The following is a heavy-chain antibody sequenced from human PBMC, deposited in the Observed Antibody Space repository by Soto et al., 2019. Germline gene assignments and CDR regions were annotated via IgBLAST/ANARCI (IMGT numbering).Heavy chain of an antibody. CDR3: ARDGYYDSSGYYLPRYYYYGMDV. CDR1: GFTVSSNY. CDR2: IYSGGST. J-gene: IGHJ6*02. Sequence: ETLSLSCAASGFTVSSNYMSWVRQAPGKGLEWVSVIYSGGSTYYADSVKGRFTISRDNSKNTLYLQMNSLRAEDTAVYYCARDGYYDSSGYYLPRYYYYGMDVWGQGTTVTVSS. V-gene: IGHV3-53*01. D-gene: IGHD3-22*01.